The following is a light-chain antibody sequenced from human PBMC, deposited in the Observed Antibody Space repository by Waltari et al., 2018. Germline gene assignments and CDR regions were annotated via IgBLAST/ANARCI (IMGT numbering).Light chain of an antibody. CDR1: SSHVGGYNF. Sequence: QSAMSQPASVSGSPGQSITISCPATSSHVGGYNFVSWYQQHPGKAPTLMFYDVNKRPSGVSNRFSGSKSGNTASLTISGLQAEDEADYFCCSYTDSTTLVFGGGTKLTVL. CDR3: CSYTDSTTLV. CDR2: DVN. V-gene: IGLV2-23*02. J-gene: IGLJ3*02.